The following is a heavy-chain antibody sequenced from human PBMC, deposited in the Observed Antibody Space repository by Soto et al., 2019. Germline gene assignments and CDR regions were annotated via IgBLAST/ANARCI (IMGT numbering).Heavy chain of an antibody. Sequence: ASVKVSCKASGYTFTSYDINWVRQATGQGLEWMGWMNPNSGNTGYAQKFQGRVTMTRNTSISTAYMELSSLRSEDTAVYYCASLTRYCSSPSGYTRRPYYYNGMEVWGQGPRSPSP. CDR1: GYTFTSYD. CDR3: ASLTRYCSSPSGYTRRPYYYNGMEV. J-gene: IGHJ6*02. CDR2: MNPNSGNT. D-gene: IGHD2-2*02. V-gene: IGHV1-8*01.